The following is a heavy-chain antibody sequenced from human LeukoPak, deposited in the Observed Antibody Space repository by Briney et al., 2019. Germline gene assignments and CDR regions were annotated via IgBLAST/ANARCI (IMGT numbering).Heavy chain of an antibody. CDR1: GYTFTGYH. CDR2: INPNSGDT. J-gene: IGHJ4*02. Sequence: ASVKVSCKASGYTFTGYHIHWVRQAPGQGLEWMGWINPNSGDTNYAQKFQGRVTMTRDTPISTAYMELNTLRSDDTAVYYCATYGWLVQGFYFDYWGQGTLVTVSS. D-gene: IGHD6-19*01. V-gene: IGHV1-2*02. CDR3: ATYGWLVQGFYFDY.